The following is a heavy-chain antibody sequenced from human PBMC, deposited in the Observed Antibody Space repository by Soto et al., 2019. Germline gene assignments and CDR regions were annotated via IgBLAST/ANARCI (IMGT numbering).Heavy chain of an antibody. D-gene: IGHD2-2*01. V-gene: IGHV1-69*08. J-gene: IGHJ4*02. CDR1: GRTFRTYT. Sequence: SVKVSCTASGRTFRTYTIACARQAPGQGLEWMGRIIPILGKANYAQKFQGRVTITADKSPSTAYMELSSLRSEDTAVYYFARVTCSSTSCWGIDYWGQGTLVTVSS. CDR2: IIPILGKA. CDR3: ARVTCSSTSCWGIDY.